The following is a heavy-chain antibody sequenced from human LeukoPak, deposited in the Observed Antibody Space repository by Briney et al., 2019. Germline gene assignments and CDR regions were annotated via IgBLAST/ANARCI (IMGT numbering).Heavy chain of an antibody. D-gene: IGHD6-19*01. V-gene: IGHV3-23*01. Sequence: GGSLRLSCAASGFTLSSHAMSWVRQAPGKGLEWVSGISSSGDSTYCADSVKGQFTISRDNSKNTLYLQMNSLRGEDVGVYCCAKGAGTMGDCWGQGILVTVS. J-gene: IGHJ4*02. CDR3: AKGAGTMGDC. CDR2: ISSSGDST. CDR1: GFTLSSHA.